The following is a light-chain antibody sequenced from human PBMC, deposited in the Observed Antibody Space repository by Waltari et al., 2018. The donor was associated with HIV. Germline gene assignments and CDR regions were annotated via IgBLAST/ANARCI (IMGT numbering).Light chain of an antibody. J-gene: IGLJ1*01. CDR3: QSHDSSLSGYV. CDR2: VNS. Sequence: QSVLTPPPSVSGAPGQRVTIPCTGGSSTIAAGSHVHRYQQLPGTAPKLLIYVNSNRPSGVPDRFSGSKSGTSASLAITRLQAEDEADYYCQSHDSSLSGYVFGTGTKVTVL. CDR1: SSTIAAGSH. V-gene: IGLV1-40*01.